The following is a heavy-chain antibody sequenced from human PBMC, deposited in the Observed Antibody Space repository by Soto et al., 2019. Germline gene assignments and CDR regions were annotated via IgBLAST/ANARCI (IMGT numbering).Heavy chain of an antibody. CDR3: AREGGAAAAICHYYYGRGV. CDR1: GFTFNYYD. D-gene: IGHD2-2*02. V-gene: IGHV3-30-3*01. J-gene: IGHJ6*04. CDR2: ISFDGGKK. Sequence: QVQLVESGGGVVQPGGSLRLSCAASGFTFNYYDIQWVRQAPGKGLEWVAVISFDGGKKYYADSVRGRFTISSANSDNTVYLQMNSLRAEDTAVYNCAREGGAAAAICHYYYGRGVWGKGTTVTVSS.